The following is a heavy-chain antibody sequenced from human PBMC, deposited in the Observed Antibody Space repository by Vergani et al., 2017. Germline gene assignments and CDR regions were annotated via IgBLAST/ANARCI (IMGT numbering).Heavy chain of an antibody. V-gene: IGHV1-2*02. Sequence: QVQLVQSGAEVKKPGASVKVSCKASGYTFTGYYMHWVRQAPGQGLEWMGWINPNSGGTNYAQKFQGRVTMTRDTSISTAYMELSRLRSDDTAVYYCARGHLTMVRGHYYMDVWGKVTTVTVSS. J-gene: IGHJ6*03. D-gene: IGHD3-10*01. CDR2: INPNSGGT. CDR1: GYTFTGYY. CDR3: ARGHLTMVRGHYYMDV.